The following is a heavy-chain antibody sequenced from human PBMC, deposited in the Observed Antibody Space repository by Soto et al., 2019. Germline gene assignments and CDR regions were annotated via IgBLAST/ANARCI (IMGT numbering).Heavy chain of an antibody. D-gene: IGHD3-22*01. V-gene: IGHV4-30-4*08. J-gene: IGHJ4*02. Sequence: PSETLSLTCTVSGGSISSYYWSRIRQPPGKGLEWIGYIYYSGSTYYNPSLKSRVTISVDTSKNQFPLKLSSVTAADTAVYYCARDYYDSSGYPIWGQGTLVTVSS. CDR2: IYYSGST. CDR1: GGSISSYY. CDR3: ARDYYDSSGYPI.